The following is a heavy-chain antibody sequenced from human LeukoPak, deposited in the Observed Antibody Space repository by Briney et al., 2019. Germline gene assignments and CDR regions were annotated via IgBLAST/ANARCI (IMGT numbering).Heavy chain of an antibody. D-gene: IGHD3-3*02. J-gene: IGHJ3*02. Sequence: VASVKVSCKVSGYTLTELSMHWVRQAPGKGLEWMGGFDPEDGETIYAQKFQGRVTMTEDTSTDTAYMELRSLRSDDTAVYYCARDKELLAVVAHDAFDIWGQGTMVTVSS. V-gene: IGHV1-24*01. CDR1: GYTLTELS. CDR3: ARDKELLAVVAHDAFDI. CDR2: FDPEDGET.